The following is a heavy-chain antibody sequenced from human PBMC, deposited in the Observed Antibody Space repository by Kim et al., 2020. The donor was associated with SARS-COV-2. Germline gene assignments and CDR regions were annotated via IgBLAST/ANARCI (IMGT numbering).Heavy chain of an antibody. Sequence: VKGRFTISRDNAKNSLYLQMNSLRAEDTALYYCAKDMGYCSGGSCYVFDYWGQGTLVTVSS. D-gene: IGHD2-15*01. V-gene: IGHV3-9*01. J-gene: IGHJ4*02. CDR3: AKDMGYCSGGSCYVFDY.